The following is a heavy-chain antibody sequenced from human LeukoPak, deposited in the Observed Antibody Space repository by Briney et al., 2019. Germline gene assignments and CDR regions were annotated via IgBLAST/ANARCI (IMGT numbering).Heavy chain of an antibody. J-gene: IGHJ4*02. V-gene: IGHV3-49*04. CDR1: GFTFGDFA. CDR2: IRTKAYGGAT. CDR3: TRGRGYTCGYCFDY. D-gene: IGHD5-18*01. Sequence: GGSLRLSCTASGFTFGDFAMSWVRQAPGKGLEWVGFIRTKAYGGATEYAASVKGRFTISRDDSKSIAYLQMNSLKTEDTAVYYCTRGRGYTCGYCFDYWGQGTLVTVSS.